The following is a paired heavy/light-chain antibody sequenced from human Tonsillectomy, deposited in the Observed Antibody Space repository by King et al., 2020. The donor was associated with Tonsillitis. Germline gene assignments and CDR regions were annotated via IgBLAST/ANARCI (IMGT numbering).Heavy chain of an antibody. D-gene: IGHD3-22*01. J-gene: IGHJ1*01. V-gene: IGHV5-10-1*03. Sequence: VQLVQSGAEVKKPGESLRISCKGSGYSFPSYWISWVRQMPGKGLEWMGRIDPSDSYTDYSPSFQGHVTISTDNSISTVYLQWSSLKASDTAVYFCARDLDYDSSSRYWGQGTLVTVSS. CDR1: GYSFPSYW. CDR2: IDPSDSYT. CDR3: ARDLDYDSSSRY.
Light chain of an antibody. CDR3: QQFGGSPFT. CDR2: AAS. Sequence: EIVLTQSPGTLSLSPGERATLSCRASHSLSSSHFAWYQQKPGQAPRLLIYAASTRATGIPDRFSGSGSGTDFTLTISRLEPEDFAVYYCQQFGGSPFTFGPGTKVDIK. J-gene: IGKJ3*01. V-gene: IGKV3-20*01. CDR1: HSLSSSH.